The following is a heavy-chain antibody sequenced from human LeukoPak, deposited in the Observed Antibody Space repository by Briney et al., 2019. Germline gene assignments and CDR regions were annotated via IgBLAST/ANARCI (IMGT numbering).Heavy chain of an antibody. D-gene: IGHD6-13*01. CDR2: VYLGDSDT. V-gene: IGHV5-51*01. CDR1: GFPLRSYW. Sequence: GESLKISCQGSGFPLRSYWIAWVRQMPGKGLEWMGIVYLGDSDTKYSPSFRGQVTISADRSTNTAYLQWDSLRASDTGIYYCARQSAGTWYMDSCDYWGQGTLVSVSS. CDR3: ARQSAGTWYMDSCDY. J-gene: IGHJ4*02.